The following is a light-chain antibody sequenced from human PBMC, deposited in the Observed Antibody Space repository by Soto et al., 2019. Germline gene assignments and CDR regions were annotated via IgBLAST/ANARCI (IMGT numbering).Light chain of an antibody. CDR2: GTS. CDR3: QQYGDSPPT. CDR1: QSVSSNS. V-gene: IGKV3-20*01. Sequence: EIVLTQSPGTLSLSPGESATLSCRASQSVSSNSLAWYRRHPGQPPSLLIYGTSTRATDIPRRFSGSGSGTDLTLTITRLEPEDFAVYFCQQYGDSPPTFGQGTKVEVK. J-gene: IGKJ1*01.